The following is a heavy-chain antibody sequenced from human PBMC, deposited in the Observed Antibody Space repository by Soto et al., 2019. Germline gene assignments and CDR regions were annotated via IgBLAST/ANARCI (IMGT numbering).Heavy chain of an antibody. CDR2: ISHEGGTQ. D-gene: IGHD1-26*01. Sequence: GGGVVQPGGSLRLSCAASGFTFSDYGIDWIRQAPGKGLEWVAVISHEGGTQYYADSVRGRFTVSRDNSKNILYLQMDSLRPEDTALYFCAKEGSPKVSRWDDYWGQGTLVTVSS. CDR3: AKEGSPKVSRWDDY. CDR1: GFTFSDYG. V-gene: IGHV3-30*18. J-gene: IGHJ4*02.